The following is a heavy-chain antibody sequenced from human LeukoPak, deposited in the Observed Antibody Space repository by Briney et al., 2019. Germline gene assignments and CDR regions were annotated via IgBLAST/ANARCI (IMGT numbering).Heavy chain of an antibody. CDR1: GFTFTDYY. CDR3: ARDYYDSSGHYFDY. J-gene: IGHJ4*02. V-gene: IGHV3-11*04. CDR2: ISSSGSTI. D-gene: IGHD3-22*01. Sequence: GGSLRLSCAASGFTFTDYYMSWIRQAPGRGLEWVSYISSSGSTIYYADSVKGRFTISRDNAKNSLYLQMNSLRAEDTAVYYCARDYYDSSGHYFDYWGQGTLVTVSS.